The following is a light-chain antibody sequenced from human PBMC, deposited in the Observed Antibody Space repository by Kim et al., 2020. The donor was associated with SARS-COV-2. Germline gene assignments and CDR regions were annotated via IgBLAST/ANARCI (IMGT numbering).Light chain of an antibody. Sequence: EIVMTQSPATLSVSPGERATLSCRASQSVSSNLAWYQQKPGQAPRLLIYGASTRATGIPARFSGSGSGTEFTLTISSLQSEDFAVYYCQQYNNWPPYMYTFGQGTKLEI. CDR1: QSVSSN. V-gene: IGKV3-15*01. CDR3: QQYNNWPPYMYT. CDR2: GAS. J-gene: IGKJ2*01.